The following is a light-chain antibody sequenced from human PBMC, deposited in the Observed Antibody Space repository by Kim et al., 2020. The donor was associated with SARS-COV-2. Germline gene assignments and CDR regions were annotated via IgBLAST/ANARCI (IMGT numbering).Light chain of an antibody. Sequence: GQAITIACTGTSSDVGGYKYVSWYQQHPDKRPNLIIFDVSNRPSGISDRFSGSKSDNTASLTISGLQAEDEADYYCSSYARGSIVIFGGGTQLTVL. V-gene: IGLV2-14*03. J-gene: IGLJ2*01. CDR2: DVS. CDR1: SSDVGGYKY. CDR3: SSYARGSIVI.